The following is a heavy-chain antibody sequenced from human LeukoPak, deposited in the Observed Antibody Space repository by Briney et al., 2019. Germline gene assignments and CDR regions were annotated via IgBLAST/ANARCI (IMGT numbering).Heavy chain of an antibody. CDR2: MYPGDSDT. CDR3: ARRYCSGRSCYYFDY. J-gene: IGHJ4*02. D-gene: IGHD2-15*01. Sequence: GESLKISCKGSGYSFSSYWIGWVRQMPGKGLEWMGIMYPGDSDTRYSPSFQGQVTISAGKSISTAYLQWSSLKASDTAMYYCARRYCSGRSCYYFDYWGQGTLVTVSS. CDR1: GYSFSSYW. V-gene: IGHV5-51*01.